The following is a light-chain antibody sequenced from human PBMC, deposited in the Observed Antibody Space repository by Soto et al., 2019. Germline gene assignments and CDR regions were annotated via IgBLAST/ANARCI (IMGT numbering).Light chain of an antibody. CDR1: QSVSSY. Sequence: TQSPATLSSSVGDRVTITCRASQSVSSYLAWYQQKPGQAPRLLIYEASSRATGVPSRFSGSGSGTDFTLTISSLQPEDFAVYYCQQRNNWPITFGQGTRLEIK. CDR3: QQRNNWPIT. V-gene: IGKV3-11*01. CDR2: EAS. J-gene: IGKJ5*01.